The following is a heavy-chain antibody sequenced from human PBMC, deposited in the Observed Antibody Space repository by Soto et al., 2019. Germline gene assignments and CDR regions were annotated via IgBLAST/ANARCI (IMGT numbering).Heavy chain of an antibody. Sequence: PGESLKISCKGSGYSFTSYWIGWVRQMPGKGLEWMGIIYPGDSDTRYSPSFQGQVTISADKSISTAYLQWSSLKASDTAMYYCARSRSDIVLVPAAPGYFDYWGQGTLVTVSS. CDR2: IYPGDSDT. D-gene: IGHD2-2*01. CDR3: ARSRSDIVLVPAAPGYFDY. CDR1: GYSFTSYW. J-gene: IGHJ4*02. V-gene: IGHV5-51*01.